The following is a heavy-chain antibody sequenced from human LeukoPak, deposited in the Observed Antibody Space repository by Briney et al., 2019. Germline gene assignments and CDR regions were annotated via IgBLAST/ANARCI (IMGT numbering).Heavy chain of an antibody. CDR2: INHSGST. J-gene: IGHJ4*02. D-gene: IGHD6-13*01. CDR3: ARGTEQQLVDYYFDY. CDR1: GGSFSGYY. Sequence: SETLSLTCAVYGGSFSGYYWSWIRQPPGKGLEWIGEINHSGSTNYNPSLKSRVTISVDTSKNQFSLKLSSVTAADTAVYYCARGTEQQLVDYYFDYWGQGTLVTVSS. V-gene: IGHV4-34*01.